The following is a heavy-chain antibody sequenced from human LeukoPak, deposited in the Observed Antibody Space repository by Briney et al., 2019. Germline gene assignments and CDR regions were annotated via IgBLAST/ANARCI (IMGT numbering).Heavy chain of an antibody. CDR3: ARHRMVGAIVFDY. V-gene: IGHV4-59*10. Sequence: SETLSLTCAVYGGSFSGYYWSWIRQPPGKGLEWIGRIYTTGSTNYNPSLKSRVTMSVDTSKDQFSLKLSSVTAADTALYFCARHRMVGAIVFDYWGQGTLVTVSS. CDR1: GGSFSGYY. D-gene: IGHD2-21*01. CDR2: IYTTGST. J-gene: IGHJ4*02.